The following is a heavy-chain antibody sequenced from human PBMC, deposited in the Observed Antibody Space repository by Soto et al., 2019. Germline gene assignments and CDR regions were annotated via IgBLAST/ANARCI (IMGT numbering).Heavy chain of an antibody. Sequence: GGSLRLSCVASGFTFNSFDMCWVRQAPGKGLEWVSGISADGGRTYYADSVKGRFTISRDNSMNTLYLQMNSLRSEDTAVYYCARDRSGFDPWGQGTLVTVSS. J-gene: IGHJ5*02. CDR1: GFTFNSFD. V-gene: IGHV3-23*01. CDR2: ISADGGRT. CDR3: ARDRSGFDP.